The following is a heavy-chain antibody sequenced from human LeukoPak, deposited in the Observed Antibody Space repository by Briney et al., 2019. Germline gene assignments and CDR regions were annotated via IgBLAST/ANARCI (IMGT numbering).Heavy chain of an antibody. CDR2: IKRDGSSP. Sequence: PGGSLRLSCAASGFTFSSYWMHWIRHAPGKGLVWVSRIKRDGSSPAYADSVKGRFTISRDNAKNTLYLQMNSLRAEDTAVYYGAKDSDKSMSLDVGGKGTTVTVSS. CDR3: AKDSDKSMSLDV. V-gene: IGHV3-74*01. CDR1: GFTFSSYW. D-gene: IGHD2/OR15-2a*01. J-gene: IGHJ6*04.